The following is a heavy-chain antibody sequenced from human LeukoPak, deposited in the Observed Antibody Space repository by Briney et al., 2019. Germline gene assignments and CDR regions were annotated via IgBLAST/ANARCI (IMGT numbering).Heavy chain of an antibody. CDR1: GFTFSSYG. V-gene: IGHV3-33*01. Sequence: GGSLRLSCAASGFTFSSYGMHWVRQAPGKGLEWVAVIWYDGSNKYYADSVKGQFTISRDNSKNTLYLQMNSLRAEDTAVYYCARTMYQPLLYFDYWGQGTLVTVSS. CDR2: IWYDGSNK. D-gene: IGHD2-2*01. CDR3: ARTMYQPLLYFDY. J-gene: IGHJ4*02.